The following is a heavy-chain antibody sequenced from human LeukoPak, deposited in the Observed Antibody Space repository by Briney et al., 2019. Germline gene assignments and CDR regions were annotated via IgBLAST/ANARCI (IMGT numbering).Heavy chain of an antibody. CDR2: ISYDGSNK. CDR3: AKDRDPSSGWYAVLVY. CDR1: GFTFNSYG. D-gene: IGHD6-19*01. Sequence: GGSLRLSCAASGFTFNSYGMHWVRQAPGKGLEWVAVISYDGSNKYYADSVKGRFTISRDNSKNTLYLQMNSLRAEDTAVYYCAKDRDPSSGWYAVLVYWGQGTLVTVSS. J-gene: IGHJ4*02. V-gene: IGHV3-30*18.